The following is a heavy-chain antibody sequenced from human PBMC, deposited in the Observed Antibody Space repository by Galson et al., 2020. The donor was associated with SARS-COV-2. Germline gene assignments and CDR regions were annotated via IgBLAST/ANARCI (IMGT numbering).Heavy chain of an antibody. CDR3: ARTSSTATREYYFDY. CDR1: GDSINNDDFY. D-gene: IGHD4-17*01. J-gene: IGHJ4*02. V-gene: IGHV4-30-4*01. CDR2: IHSTGNT. Sequence: SETLSLTCSVSGDSINNDDFYWSWIRQTPGTGLEWIGDIHSTGNTYYNPSLMSRLTMSVDTSKNQFSLRLTSVTAADTALYFCARTSSTATREYYFDYWGQGTLVSVSS.